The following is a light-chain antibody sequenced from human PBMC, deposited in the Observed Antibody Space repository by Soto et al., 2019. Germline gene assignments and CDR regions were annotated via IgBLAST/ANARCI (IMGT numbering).Light chain of an antibody. Sequence: QSVLTQPPSVSGSPGQSVAISCTGTSSDVGGSNGVFWYQQPPGTAPKLMIYDVSNRPSGVPDRFSGSKSGNTASLTISGLQAEDEGDYYCSSYTSSSTYVLGTGTKLTVL. CDR2: DVS. CDR1: SSDVGGSNG. V-gene: IGLV2-18*02. J-gene: IGLJ1*01. CDR3: SSYTSSSTYV.